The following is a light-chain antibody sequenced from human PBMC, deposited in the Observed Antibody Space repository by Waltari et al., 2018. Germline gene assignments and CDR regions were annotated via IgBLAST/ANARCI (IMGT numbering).Light chain of an antibody. CDR2: WAS. J-gene: IGKJ4*01. CDR3: QQYYSTPPT. CDR1: QSVLHSSNNKNY. Sequence: DIVMTQSPDSLAVSLGERGTINCKSSQSVLHSSNNKNYLAWYQQKPGQPPKLLISWASTRESGVPDRFSGSGSATDFTLTISSLQAEDVAVYYCQQYYSTPPTFGGGTKVEIK. V-gene: IGKV4-1*01.